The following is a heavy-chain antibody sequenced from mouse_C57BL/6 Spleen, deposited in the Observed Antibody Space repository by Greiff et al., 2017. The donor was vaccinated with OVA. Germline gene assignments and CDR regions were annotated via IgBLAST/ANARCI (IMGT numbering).Heavy chain of an antibody. CDR1: GFTFSDYG. D-gene: IGHD1-1*01. V-gene: IGHV5-17*01. Sequence: EVQGVESGGGLVKPGGSLKLSCAASGFTFSDYGMHWVRQAPEKGLEWVAYISSGSSTIYYADTVKGRFTISRDNAKNTLFLQMTSLRSEDTAMYYCARRAVYYYGSSYLYFDYWGQGTTLTVSS. CDR2: ISSGSSTI. CDR3: ARRAVYYYGSSYLYFDY. J-gene: IGHJ2*01.